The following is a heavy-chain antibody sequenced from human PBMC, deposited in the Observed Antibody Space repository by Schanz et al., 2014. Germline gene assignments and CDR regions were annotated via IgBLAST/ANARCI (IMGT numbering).Heavy chain of an antibody. CDR1: GFTVSSNH. CDR2: LSGSGGST. V-gene: IGHV3-23*04. D-gene: IGHD2-15*01. J-gene: IGHJ6*02. CDR3: AKGMGYCSGGTCYDYYYYGLDV. Sequence: EVQLVESGGGFVQPGGSLRLSCAVSGFTVSSNHMSWVRQAPGKGLEWVSALSGSGGSTYYADSVKGRFTISRDNSKNTLYLQMNSLSADDTAVFYCAKGMGYCSGGTCYDYYYYGLDVWGQGTTVTVSS.